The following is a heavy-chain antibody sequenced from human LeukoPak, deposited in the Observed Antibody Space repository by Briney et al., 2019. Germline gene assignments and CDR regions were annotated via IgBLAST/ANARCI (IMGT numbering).Heavy chain of an antibody. CDR1: GGTFSSYA. CDR3: ARKTSRGSYLYYYGMDV. Sequence: GSSVKVSRKASGGTFSSYAISWVRQAPGQGLEWMGGITPSFGTTNYAQKFQDRVTITADESTSTAYMELSSLRSEDTAVYYCARKTSRGSYLYYYGMDVWGQGTTVTVSS. CDR2: ITPSFGTT. J-gene: IGHJ6*02. D-gene: IGHD1-26*01. V-gene: IGHV1-69*01.